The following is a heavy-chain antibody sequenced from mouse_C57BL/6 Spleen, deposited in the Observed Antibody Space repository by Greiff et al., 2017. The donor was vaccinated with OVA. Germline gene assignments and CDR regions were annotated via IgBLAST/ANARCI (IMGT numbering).Heavy chain of an antibody. Sequence: VQLQQPGAELVMPGASVKLSCKASGYTFTSYWMHWVKQRPGQGLEWIGEIDPSDSYTNYNQKFKGKSTLTVDKSSSTAYMQLSSLTSEDSAVYYCAREGGYYGSSYGYWGQGTTLTVSS. CDR3: AREGGYYGSSYGY. V-gene: IGHV1-69*01. J-gene: IGHJ2*01. D-gene: IGHD1-1*01. CDR1: GYTFTSYW. CDR2: IDPSDSYT.